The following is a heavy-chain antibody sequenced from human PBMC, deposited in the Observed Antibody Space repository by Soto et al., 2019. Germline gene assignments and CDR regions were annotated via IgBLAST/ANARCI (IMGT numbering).Heavy chain of an antibody. CDR1: GYTFTSYD. Sequence: ASAKVSCKAPGYTFTSYDINWVRQATGQGLEWMGWMNPNSGNTGYAQKFQGRVTMTRNTSISTAYMELSSVRSEDTAVYYCARVLDFWSIAVDVWGQGTTVTVSS. CDR2: MNPNSGNT. V-gene: IGHV1-8*01. CDR3: ARVLDFWSIAVDV. D-gene: IGHD3-3*01. J-gene: IGHJ6*02.